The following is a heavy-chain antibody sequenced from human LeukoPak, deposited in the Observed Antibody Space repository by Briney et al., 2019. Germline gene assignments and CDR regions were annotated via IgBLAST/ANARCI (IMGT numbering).Heavy chain of an antibody. CDR3: TTEHYDFWSGYHEY. J-gene: IGHJ4*02. V-gene: IGHV3-15*01. Sequence: GGSLRLSCAASGFTFSNAWMSWVRQAPGKGLEWFGRIKSKTDGGTTDYAAPVKGRFTISRDDSKNTLYLQMNSLKTEDTAVYYCTTEHYDFWSGYHEYWGQGTLVTVSS. D-gene: IGHD3-3*01. CDR2: IKSKTDGGTT. CDR1: GFTFSNAW.